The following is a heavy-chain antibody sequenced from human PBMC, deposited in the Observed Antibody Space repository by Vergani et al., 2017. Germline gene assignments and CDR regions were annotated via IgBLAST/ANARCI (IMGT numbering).Heavy chain of an antibody. Sequence: QLQLQESGPGLVKPSETLSLTCTVSGCSISSSSYYWGWIRQPPGKGLEWIGSIYYSGSTYYNPSLKSRVTISVDTSKNQFSLELSSVTAADTAVYYCARERDYGDSYWGQGTLVTVSS. V-gene: IGHV4-39*07. CDR2: IYYSGST. CDR1: GCSISSSSYY. CDR3: ARERDYGDSY. J-gene: IGHJ4*02. D-gene: IGHD4-17*01.